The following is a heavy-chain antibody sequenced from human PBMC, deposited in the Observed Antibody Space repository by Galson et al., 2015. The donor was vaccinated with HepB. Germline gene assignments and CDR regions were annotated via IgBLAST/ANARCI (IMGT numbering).Heavy chain of an antibody. CDR3: ARGALFLWFGDVPGYYLDY. Sequence: SLRLSCAASGFTFSSYAMSWVRQAPGKGLEWVSAISGSGDSTNYADSVKGRFTISRDNSKNTLYLQMNSLRAEDTAVYYCARGALFLWFGDVPGYYLDYWGHGTLVTVSS. CDR2: ISGSGDST. J-gene: IGHJ4*01. V-gene: IGHV3-23*01. D-gene: IGHD3-10*01. CDR1: GFTFSSYA.